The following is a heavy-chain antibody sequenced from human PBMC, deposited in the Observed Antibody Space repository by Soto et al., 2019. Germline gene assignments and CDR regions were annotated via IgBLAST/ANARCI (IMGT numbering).Heavy chain of an antibody. J-gene: IGHJ4*02. CDR2: ISYDGSNK. CDR1: GFTFSSYG. Sequence: PGGSLRLSCAASGFTFSSYGMHWVRQAPGKGLEWVAVISYDGSNKYYADSVKGRFTISRDNSKNTLYLQMNSLRAEDTAVYYCAKSYYDFWSGHLPYYFDYWGQGTLVTVSS. V-gene: IGHV3-30*18. D-gene: IGHD3-3*01. CDR3: AKSYYDFWSGHLPYYFDY.